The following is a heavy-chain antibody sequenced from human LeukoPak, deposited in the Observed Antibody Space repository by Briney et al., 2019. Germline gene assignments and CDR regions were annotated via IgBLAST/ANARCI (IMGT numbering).Heavy chain of an antibody. CDR2: ISSSSSYI. V-gene: IGHV3-21*01. Sequence: GGSLRLSCAASGFTFSSHSMNWVRQAPGKGLEWVSSISSSSSYIYYADSVKGRFTISRDNAKNSLYLQMNSLRAEDTAVYYCARDRVLDYYDSSGYYPDYWGQGTLVTVSS. D-gene: IGHD3-22*01. CDR3: ARDRVLDYYDSSGYYPDY. CDR1: GFTFSSHS. J-gene: IGHJ4*02.